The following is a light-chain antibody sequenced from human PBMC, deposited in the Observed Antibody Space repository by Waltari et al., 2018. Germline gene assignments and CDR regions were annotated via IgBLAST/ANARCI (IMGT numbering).Light chain of an antibody. CDR1: DNEIGPSPH. V-gene: IGLV2-14*03. Sequence: QSAPTQPASMSGSPGQSITISCSGSDNEIGPSPHVPWYQQYPGKAPNVLIYDITVRPSGSSSRFSGSKSGNTASLTISNLRPEDEADYYCSSLTSSDTYVFGTGTTV. CDR2: DIT. J-gene: IGLJ1*01. CDR3: SSLTSSDTYV.